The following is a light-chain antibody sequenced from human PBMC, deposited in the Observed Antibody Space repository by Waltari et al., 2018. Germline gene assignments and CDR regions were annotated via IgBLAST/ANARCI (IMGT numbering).Light chain of an antibody. Sequence: SYEVKQPPSVSVSLGQMARSTCSGEALPKKYAFWYQQKPGQFPVLLIHKDTERPSGVPVRFSGSTSGTTVTLTITGVQAEDEADYYCLSSDISGTYWVFGGGTKLTVL. J-gene: IGLJ3*02. CDR2: KDT. CDR3: LSSDISGTYWV. CDR1: ALPKKY. V-gene: IGLV3-16*01.